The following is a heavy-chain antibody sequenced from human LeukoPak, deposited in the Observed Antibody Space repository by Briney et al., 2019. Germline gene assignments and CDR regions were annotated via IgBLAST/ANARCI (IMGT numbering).Heavy chain of an antibody. Sequence: GGSLRLFCAAPGFTFTSYGMSWVRQAPGKGLEWVSSISGGTTYYADSVKGRFTISRDNSKNTVSLQMNSLRAEDTAVYYCAKSVYHSGNYWGQGTLVTVSS. J-gene: IGHJ4*02. D-gene: IGHD3-10*01. CDR2: ISGGTT. CDR1: GFTFTSYG. V-gene: IGHV3-23*01. CDR3: AKSVYHSGNY.